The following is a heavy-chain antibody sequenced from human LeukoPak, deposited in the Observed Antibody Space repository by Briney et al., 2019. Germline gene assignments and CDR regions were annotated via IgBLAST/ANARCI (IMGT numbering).Heavy chain of an antibody. CDR3: ARFSYGGGGYFDY. CDR2: INPSGGST. Sequence: ASVKVSCKASGYTFTNYYMHWVRQAPGQGLEWMGIINPSGGSTSCAQKLQGRVTMTRETSTSTVYMELSSLRSEDTAVYYCARFSYGGGGYFDYWGQGTLVTVSS. J-gene: IGHJ4*02. D-gene: IGHD5-18*01. V-gene: IGHV1-46*04. CDR1: GYTFTNYY.